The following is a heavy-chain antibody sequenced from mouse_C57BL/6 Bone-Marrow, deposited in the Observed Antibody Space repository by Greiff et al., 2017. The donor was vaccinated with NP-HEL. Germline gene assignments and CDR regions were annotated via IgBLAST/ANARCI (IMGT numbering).Heavy chain of an antibody. D-gene: IGHD1-1*01. CDR1: GYTFTSYG. CDR3: ATNYYGSSPWFAY. CDR2: IYPRSGNT. J-gene: IGHJ3*01. V-gene: IGHV1-81*01. Sequence: VKLVESGAELARPGASVKLSCKASGYTFTSYGISWVKQRTGQGLEWIGEIYPRSGNTYYNEKFKGKATLTADKSSSTAYMELRSLTSEDSAVYFCATNYYGSSPWFAYWGQGTLVTVSA.